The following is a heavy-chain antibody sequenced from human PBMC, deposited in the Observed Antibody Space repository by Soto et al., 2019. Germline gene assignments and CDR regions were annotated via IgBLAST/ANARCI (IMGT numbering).Heavy chain of an antibody. V-gene: IGHV4-59*08. D-gene: IGHD5-12*01. J-gene: IGHJ4*02. CDR1: GGSLTSYY. CDR2: VYYTGIA. CDR3: ARRIVSTETFDY. Sequence: QVQLQESGPGLVKPSETLSLTCTVSGGSLTSYYWSWIREPPGKGLEWIGFVYYTGIARYNPSLKRRVTISVDTSKNQFSLTLTSVTAADTALYYCARRIVSTETFDYWGQGTLVTVSS.